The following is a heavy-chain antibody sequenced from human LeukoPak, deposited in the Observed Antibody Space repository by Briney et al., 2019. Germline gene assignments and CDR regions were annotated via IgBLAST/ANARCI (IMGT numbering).Heavy chain of an antibody. Sequence: PSETLSLTCTVSGGSISSGGCYWSWIRQHPGKGLEWIGYIYYSGSTYYNPSLKSRVTISVDTSKNQFSLKLSSVTAADTAVYYCARVALVVVITRPDAFDIWGQGTMVTVSS. J-gene: IGHJ3*02. CDR2: IYYSGST. CDR3: ARVALVVVITRPDAFDI. V-gene: IGHV4-31*03. D-gene: IGHD3-22*01. CDR1: GGSISSGGCY.